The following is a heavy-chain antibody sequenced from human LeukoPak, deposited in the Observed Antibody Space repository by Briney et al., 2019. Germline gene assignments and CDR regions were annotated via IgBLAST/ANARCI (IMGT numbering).Heavy chain of an antibody. CDR1: GGSFSGYY. CDR2: INHSGST. J-gene: IGHJ4*02. V-gene: IGHV4-34*01. D-gene: IGHD3-16*01. CDR3: ARADYGSLDY. Sequence: SETLSLTCAVYGGSFSGYYWSWIRQPPGKGLEWIGEINHSGSTNYNPSLKSRVTISVDTSKNQFSLKLSSVTAADTAVYYCARADYGSLDYWGQGTLVTVSS.